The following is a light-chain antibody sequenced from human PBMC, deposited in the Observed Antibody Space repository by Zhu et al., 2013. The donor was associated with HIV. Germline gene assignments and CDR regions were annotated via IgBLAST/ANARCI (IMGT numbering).Light chain of an antibody. J-gene: IGLJ1*01. CDR2: EDD. CDR3: ASWDDSLSAYV. Sequence: SYELSQPPSVSVAPRQTANISCSGHKLEDKYTSWYQQKPGQPPKLVIHEDDRRPSGIPGRFSGSNSGNTATLTISGTQPMDEADYFCASWDDSLSAYVFGTGTTVTVL. V-gene: IGLV3-1*01. CDR1: KLEDKY.